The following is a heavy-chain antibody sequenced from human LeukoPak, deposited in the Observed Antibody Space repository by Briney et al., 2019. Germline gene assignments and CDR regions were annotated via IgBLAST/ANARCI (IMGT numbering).Heavy chain of an antibody. CDR3: ARAGVWYQLLCYFDY. D-gene: IGHD2-2*01. V-gene: IGHV1-69*05. CDR2: IIPIFGTA. Sequence: SVKVSCKASGGTFSSYAISWVRQAPGQGLEWMGGIIPIFGTANYAQKFQGRVTITTDESTSTAYMELSSLRSEDTAVYYCARAGVWYQLLCYFDYWGQGTLVTVSS. J-gene: IGHJ4*02. CDR1: GGTFSSYA.